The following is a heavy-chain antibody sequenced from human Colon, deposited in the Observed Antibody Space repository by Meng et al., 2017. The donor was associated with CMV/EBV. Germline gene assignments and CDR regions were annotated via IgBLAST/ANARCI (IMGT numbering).Heavy chain of an antibody. D-gene: IGHD5-24*01. Sequence: SNYWMHWVRQVPGKGLELVARINTDETGISYADSVKGRFTVSRDNDKSMAFLQMNNLRREDTGVYFCARAATAGRWMLGHWGQGSVVTVSS. CDR3: ARAATAGRWMLGH. CDR2: INTDETGI. CDR1: SNYW. J-gene: IGHJ4*02. V-gene: IGHV3-74*01.